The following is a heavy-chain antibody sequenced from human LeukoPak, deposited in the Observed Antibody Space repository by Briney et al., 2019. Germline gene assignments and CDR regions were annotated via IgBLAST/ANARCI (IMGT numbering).Heavy chain of an antibody. CDR1: GGSISSYY. CDR2: IYYSGST. V-gene: IGHV4-59*01. Sequence: PSETLSLTCTVSGGSISSYYWSWIRQPPGKRLEWIGYIYYSGSTSYNPSLKSRVTISVDTSKNQISLKLSSVTAADTAVYYCARDLRVMVRAFDIWGQGTMVTVSS. J-gene: IGHJ3*02. CDR3: ARDLRVMVRAFDI. D-gene: IGHD5-18*01.